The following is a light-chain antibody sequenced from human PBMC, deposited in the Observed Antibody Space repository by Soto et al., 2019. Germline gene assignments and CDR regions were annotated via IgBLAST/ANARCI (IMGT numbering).Light chain of an antibody. V-gene: IGLV1-44*01. CDR1: RSNIGSNT. J-gene: IGLJ1*01. CDR3: ATWDDSLSGYV. CDR2: SNN. Sequence: QSVLTQPPSASGTPGQRVTISCSGGRSNIGSNTVNWYQQLPGTAPKLLMYSNNQRPSGVPDRFSGSKSGTSASLDISGLQSEDEADYYCATWDDSLSGYVSGNGTKVT.